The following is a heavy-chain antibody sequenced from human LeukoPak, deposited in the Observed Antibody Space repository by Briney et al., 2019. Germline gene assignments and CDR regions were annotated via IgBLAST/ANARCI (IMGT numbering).Heavy chain of an antibody. D-gene: IGHD3-10*01. V-gene: IGHV4-59*01. J-gene: IGHJ3*02. CDR2: IYYSGST. Sequence: SETLSLTCTVSGGSISSYYWSWIRQPPGKGLEWIGYIYYSGSTNYNPSLKSRVTISVDTSKNQFSLKLSSVTAADTAVYYCAKQVQPLVDGSGSYKSAFDIWGQGTMVTVSS. CDR1: GGSISSYY. CDR3: AKQVQPLVDGSGSYKSAFDI.